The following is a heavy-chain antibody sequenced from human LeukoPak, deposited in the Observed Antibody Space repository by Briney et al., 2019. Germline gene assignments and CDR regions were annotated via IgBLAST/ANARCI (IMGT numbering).Heavy chain of an antibody. CDR2: IYHSGST. D-gene: IGHD3-22*01. V-gene: IGHV4-59*08. J-gene: IGHJ4*02. CDR3: ARLAPPDYYDSSGYYGPDY. CDR1: GGSISSYY. Sequence: SETLSLTCTVSGGSISSYYWSWIRQPPGKGLEWIGYIYHSGSTNYNPSLKSRVTISVDTSKNQFSLKLSSVTAADTAVYYCARLAPPDYYDSSGYYGPDYWGQGTLVTVSS.